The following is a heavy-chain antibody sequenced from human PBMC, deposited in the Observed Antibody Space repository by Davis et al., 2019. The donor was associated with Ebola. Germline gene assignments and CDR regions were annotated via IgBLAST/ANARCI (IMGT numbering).Heavy chain of an antibody. CDR3: ARRGYWFDP. Sequence: MPSETLSLTCTVSGGSISSYYWSWIRQPPGKGLEGIGYIYYSGSTNYNPSLKSRVTISVDTSKNQFSLKLSSVTAADTAVYYCARRGYWFDPWGQGTLVTVSS. V-gene: IGHV4-59*08. CDR1: GGSISSYY. CDR2: IYYSGST. J-gene: IGHJ5*02.